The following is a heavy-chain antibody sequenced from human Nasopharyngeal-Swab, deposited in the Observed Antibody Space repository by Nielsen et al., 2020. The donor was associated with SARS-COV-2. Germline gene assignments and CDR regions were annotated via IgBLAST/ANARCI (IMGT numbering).Heavy chain of an antibody. Sequence: WIRQPPGEGLERIGSIYYRGSTYYNPALESRVTISVDTTQNHFSLKLSSVTAADTAVYYYARRVARAPRHEGDYYYGMDVWGQGTTVPVSS. D-gene: IGHD3-16*01. CDR2: IYYRGST. J-gene: IGHJ6*02. CDR3: ARRVARAPRHEGDYYYGMDV. V-gene: IGHV4-39*01.